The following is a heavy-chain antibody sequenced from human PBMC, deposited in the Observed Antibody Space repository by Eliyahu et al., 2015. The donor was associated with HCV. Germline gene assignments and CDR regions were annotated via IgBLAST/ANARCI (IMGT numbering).Heavy chain of an antibody. V-gene: IGHV4-4*02. CDR3: ARAPLNEYSSSSYFDY. D-gene: IGHD6-6*01. J-gene: IGHJ4*02. Sequence: QVQLQESGPGLVKPSGTLSLTCAVSGGSISSSNWWNWVRQPPGKGLEWIGGIFHSGTTNYNPSLKSRVTISVDKSKNQFSLKLSSVTAADTAVYYCARAPLNEYSSSSYFDYWGQGTLVTVSS. CDR2: IFHSGTT. CDR1: GGSISSSNW.